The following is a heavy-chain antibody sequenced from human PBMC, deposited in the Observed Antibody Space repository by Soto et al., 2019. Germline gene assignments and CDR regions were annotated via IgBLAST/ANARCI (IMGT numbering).Heavy chain of an antibody. CDR1: GFTFSSYA. D-gene: IGHD2-2*01. J-gene: IGHJ4*02. CDR2: ISVSGGST. V-gene: IGHV3-23*01. CDR3: AKDGYSITRTKPLDY. Sequence: EVQLLESGGGLVQPGGSLRLSCAASGFTFSSYAMSRVRQAPGKGLEWVSAISVSGGSTYYADSVKGRFTTSRDNSKNTLYLQMNSLRAEDTAVYYCAKDGYSITRTKPLDYWGQGTLVTVSS.